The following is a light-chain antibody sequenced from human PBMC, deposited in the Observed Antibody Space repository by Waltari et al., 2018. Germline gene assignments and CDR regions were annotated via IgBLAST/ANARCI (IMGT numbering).Light chain of an antibody. CDR2: KVS. V-gene: IGKV2-30*02. CDR1: QSLVHSIGDTF. Sequence: DVVLTQSPFSLPVTPGKPASISCRSSQSLVHSIGDTFLTWFQQRPGQSPRRLIYKVSNRDSVVPDRFSGSGSDTDFTLKISRVEAEDVAIYYCMQGTHWPWTFGQGTKVEI. J-gene: IGKJ1*01. CDR3: MQGTHWPWT.